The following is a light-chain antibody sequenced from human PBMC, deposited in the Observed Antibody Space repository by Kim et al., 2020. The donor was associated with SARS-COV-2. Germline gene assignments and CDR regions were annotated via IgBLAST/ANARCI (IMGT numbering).Light chain of an antibody. V-gene: IGKV1-5*03. Sequence: DIQMTQSPSTLSASVGDRVTITCRASQRIGRGLAWYQQKSGKAPKALIYQASSLESGVPSRFSGSGSGTEFTLTIGSLQPDDFATYYCQHYDSNSGTFGQGTKVDIK. CDR3: QHYDSNSGT. J-gene: IGKJ1*01. CDR1: QRIGRG. CDR2: QAS.